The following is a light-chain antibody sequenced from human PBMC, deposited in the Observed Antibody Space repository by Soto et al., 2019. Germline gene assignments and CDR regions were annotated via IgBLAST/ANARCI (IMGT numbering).Light chain of an antibody. CDR1: QGIRND. J-gene: IGKJ1*01. CDR2: AAS. CDR3: LQDYNYPRT. V-gene: IGKV1-6*01. Sequence: AIQMTQSPSSLSASVGDRVTITCRASQGIRNDLGWYQQKPGKAPKLLIYAASSLQSGVPSRFSGSGSGTDFTLTISGLQPEDLATYYCLQDYNYPRTFGQWTKVDIK.